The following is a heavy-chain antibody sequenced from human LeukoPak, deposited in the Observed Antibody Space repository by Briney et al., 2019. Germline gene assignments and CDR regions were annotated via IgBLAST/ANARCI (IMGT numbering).Heavy chain of an antibody. CDR1: GGSFSGYY. D-gene: IGHD1-7*01. CDR3: ARGYNWNYYFDY. J-gene: IGHJ4*02. Sequence: SETLSLTCAVYGGSFSGYYWSWIRQPPGKGLEWIGEINHSGSTNYNPSLKSRGTISVDTSKNHFSLKLSSVTAADTAVYYCARGYNWNYYFDYWGQGTLVTVSS. CDR2: INHSGST. V-gene: IGHV4-34*01.